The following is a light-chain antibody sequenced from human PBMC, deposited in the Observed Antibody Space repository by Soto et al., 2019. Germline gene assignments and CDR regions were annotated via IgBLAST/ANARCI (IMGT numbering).Light chain of an antibody. CDR1: QSITTH. Sequence: IVMTQSPGTLSLSAGDRATLSCRASQSITTHLAWYQQRPGQAPRLLIYHSSTRATGIPARFSGSGSGTEFTLTISSLQSEDFAVYYCQQYSNWPSWTFGQGTKVDIK. J-gene: IGKJ1*01. CDR3: QQYSNWPSWT. V-gene: IGKV3-15*01. CDR2: HSS.